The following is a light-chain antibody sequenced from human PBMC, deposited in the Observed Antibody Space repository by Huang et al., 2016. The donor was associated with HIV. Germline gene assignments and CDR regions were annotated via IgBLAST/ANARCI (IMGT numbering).Light chain of an antibody. CDR1: QSISSW. CDR2: KAS. Sequence: DIQMTQSPSTLSASVGDRVTITCRASQSISSWLAWYQQKPGKAPKILIYKASSLESWVPSRFSGSGSGTEFSLTISSLQPDDFATYYCLQYNTYWTFGQGTKVEIK. V-gene: IGKV1-5*03. J-gene: IGKJ1*01. CDR3: LQYNTYWT.